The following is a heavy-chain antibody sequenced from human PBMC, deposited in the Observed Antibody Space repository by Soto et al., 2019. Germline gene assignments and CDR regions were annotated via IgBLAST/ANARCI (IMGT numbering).Heavy chain of an antibody. Sequence: QVQLQESGPGLVKPSETLSLTCTVPGGSISLYSWSWIRQPPGQGLAWMGYIYYSGSTNSNPSPRSRVTTSVDTSKNRFALKLSSVTAADTAVYYCVGAVDYWWYFDLWGRGTRVTVS. CDR2: IYYSGST. D-gene: IGHD2-8*02. CDR3: VGAVDYWWYFDL. J-gene: IGHJ2*01. V-gene: IGHV4-59*08. CDR1: GGSISLYS.